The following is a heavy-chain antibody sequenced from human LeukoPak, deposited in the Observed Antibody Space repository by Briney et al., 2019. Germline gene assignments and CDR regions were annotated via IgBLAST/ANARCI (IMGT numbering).Heavy chain of an antibody. D-gene: IGHD4-17*01. CDR2: ISNSGST. CDR3: AGIDYGDYVQH. Sequence: KPTETLSLTCTVSNDSIKDYYWNWIRQPPGKGLEWIGFISNSGSTNYNPSLKRRVTISVDTSKNQFSLQLRSVTAADTAVYYCAGIDYGDYVQHWGQGTLVTVSS. V-gene: IGHV4-59*01. CDR1: NDSIKDYY. J-gene: IGHJ1*01.